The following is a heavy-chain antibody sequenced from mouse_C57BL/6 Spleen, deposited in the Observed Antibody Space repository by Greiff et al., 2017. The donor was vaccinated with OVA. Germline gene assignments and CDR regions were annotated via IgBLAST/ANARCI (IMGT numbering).Heavy chain of an antibody. Sequence: DVHLVESGGGLVKPGGSLKLSCAASGFTFSSYAMSWVRQTPEKRLEWVATISDGGSYTYYPDNVKGRFTISRDNAKNNLYLQMSHLKSEDTAMYYCARDLDYDKDFDYWGKGTTLTVSS. CDR2: ISDGGSYT. V-gene: IGHV5-4*01. CDR1: GFTFSSYA. D-gene: IGHD2-4*01. CDR3: ARDLDYDKDFDY. J-gene: IGHJ2*01.